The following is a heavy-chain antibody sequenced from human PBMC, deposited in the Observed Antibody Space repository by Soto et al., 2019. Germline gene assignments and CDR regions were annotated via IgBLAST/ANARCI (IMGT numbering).Heavy chain of an antibody. CDR1: GFSVSTSGVG. J-gene: IGHJ6*02. CDR3: AHKGGRGAAMDV. V-gene: IGHV2-5*02. D-gene: IGHD2-15*01. Sequence: QITLKESGPTLVKPTQTLTLTCTFSGFSVSTSGVGVAWIRQPPGKALEWLALIYWDDDKRYSPFLQSRVISPKDTSKSQVVLTMTNMDPVDTATYYCAHKGGRGAAMDVWGQGTTVTFSS. CDR2: IYWDDDK.